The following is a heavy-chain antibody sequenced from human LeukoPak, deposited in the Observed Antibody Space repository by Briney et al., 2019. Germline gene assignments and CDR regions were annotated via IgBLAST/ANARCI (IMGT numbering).Heavy chain of an antibody. J-gene: IGHJ6*03. CDR2: IISMLGTA. CDR3: ARDGLLTRTGMDV. Sequence: GASVKVSCKASGGSLSDYTISWVRQAPGQGLEWMGGIISMLGTAKYAQNFQGRVTITTDDSSSTVYMELSSLRFEDTASYFCARDGLLTRTGMDVWGKGTTVTVSS. CDR1: GGSLSDYT. V-gene: IGHV1-69*16. D-gene: IGHD3/OR15-3a*01.